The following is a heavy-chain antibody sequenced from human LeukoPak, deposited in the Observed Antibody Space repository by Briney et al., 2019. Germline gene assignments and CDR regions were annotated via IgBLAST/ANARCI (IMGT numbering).Heavy chain of an antibody. CDR2: INSDGSST. CDR3: ASDTGRGLNDAFDI. J-gene: IGHJ3*02. CDR1: GFTFSSYW. Sequence: GXXLRLSCAASGFTFSSYWMHWVRQAPGKGLVWVSRINSDGSSTSYADSVKGRFTISRDKAKNKLYLQMNSLRAEDTAVYYCASDTGRGLNDAFDIWGQGTMVTVSS. V-gene: IGHV3-74*01. D-gene: IGHD2-8*02.